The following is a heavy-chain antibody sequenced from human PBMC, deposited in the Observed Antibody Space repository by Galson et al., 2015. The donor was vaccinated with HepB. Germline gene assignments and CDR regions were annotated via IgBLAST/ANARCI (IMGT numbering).Heavy chain of an antibody. Sequence: LRLSCAASGFTFRSFGMSWVRQAPGKGLEWVSGISGSGGSTNYADSVKGRFIISRDNSKNTLYLQMSSLRAEDTAVYYCAIDRPTEIVLKSYVTGPFDYWGQGTLVTVSS. CDR2: ISGSGGST. CDR1: GFTFRSFG. V-gene: IGHV3-23*01. CDR3: AIDRPTEIVLKSYVTGPFDY. J-gene: IGHJ4*02. D-gene: IGHD2-8*02.